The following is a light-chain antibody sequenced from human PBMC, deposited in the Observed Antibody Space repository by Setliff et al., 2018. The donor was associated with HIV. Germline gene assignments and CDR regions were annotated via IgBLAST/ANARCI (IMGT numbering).Light chain of an antibody. CDR2: EVS. Sequence: QSALTQPASVSGSPGQSITISCTGTISDVGGYSHVSWYQQHPGKAPKLIIYEVSNRPSGVSNRFSGSKSGNTASLTISGLQAEDEADYYCSSYAVTNTLPFGTGSKVTVL. J-gene: IGLJ1*01. CDR3: SSYAVTNTLP. V-gene: IGLV2-14*01. CDR1: ISDVGGYSH.